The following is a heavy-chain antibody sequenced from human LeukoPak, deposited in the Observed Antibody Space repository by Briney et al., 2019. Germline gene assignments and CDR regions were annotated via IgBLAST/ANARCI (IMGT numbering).Heavy chain of an antibody. V-gene: IGHV3-30-3*01. CDR1: GFTFSSYA. CDR3: ARVGAAVRFLEWLLSGPDY. J-gene: IGHJ4*02. D-gene: IGHD3-3*01. Sequence: PGGSLRLSCAASGFTFSSYAMHWVRQAPGKGLEWVAVISYDGSNKYYADSVKGRFTISRDNSKNTLYLQMNSLRAEDTAVYYCARVGAAVRFLEWLLSGPDYWGQGTLVTVSS. CDR2: ISYDGSNK.